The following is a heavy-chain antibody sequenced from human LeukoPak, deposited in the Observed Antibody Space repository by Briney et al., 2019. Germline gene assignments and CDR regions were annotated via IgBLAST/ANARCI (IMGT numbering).Heavy chain of an antibody. CDR3: ARVFTDTAMVTNLDY. CDR2: ISAYNGNT. D-gene: IGHD5-18*01. CDR1: GYTFTSYG. Sequence: ASVKVSCKASGYTFTSYGISWVRQAPGQGLEWMGWISAYNGNTNYAQKFQGRVTMTRDTSISTAYMELSRLRSDDTAVYYCARVFTDTAMVTNLDYWGQGTLVTVSS. V-gene: IGHV1-18*01. J-gene: IGHJ4*02.